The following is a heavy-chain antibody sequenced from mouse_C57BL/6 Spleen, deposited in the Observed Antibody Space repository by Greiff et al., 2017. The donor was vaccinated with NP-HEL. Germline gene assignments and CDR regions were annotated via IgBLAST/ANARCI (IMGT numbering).Heavy chain of an antibody. J-gene: IGHJ4*01. CDR2: INPYNGDT. CDR3: ARIYYYGSGDAMDY. Sequence: VQLQQSGPELVKPGDSVKISCKASGYSFTGYFMNWVMQSHGKSLEWIGRINPYNGDTFYNQKFKGKATLTVDKSSSTAHMELRSLTSEDSAVYYCARIYYYGSGDAMDYWGQGTSVTVSS. CDR1: GYSFTGYF. V-gene: IGHV1-20*01. D-gene: IGHD1-1*01.